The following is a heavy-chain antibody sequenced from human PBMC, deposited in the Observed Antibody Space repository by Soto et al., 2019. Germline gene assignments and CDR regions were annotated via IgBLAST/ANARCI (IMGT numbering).Heavy chain of an antibody. D-gene: IGHD3-22*01. Sequence: EVQLLESGGGLVQPGGSLRLSCAASGFTFSSYAMSWVRQAPGKGLEWVSAISGSGGSTYYADSVKGRFTISRDNSKNTLYLQMNSLRAEDTAVYYCAKELLTYYYDSSGYYRGYYFDYWGQGTLVTVSS. J-gene: IGHJ4*02. CDR1: GFTFSSYA. CDR2: ISGSGGST. V-gene: IGHV3-23*01. CDR3: AKELLTYYYDSSGYYRGYYFDY.